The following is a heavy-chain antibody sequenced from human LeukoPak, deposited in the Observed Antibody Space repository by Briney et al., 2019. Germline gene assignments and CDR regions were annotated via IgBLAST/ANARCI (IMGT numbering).Heavy chain of an antibody. CDR1: GFTFSSYR. Sequence: GGSLRLSCAASGFTFSSYRMNWVRQAPGKGLEWVSSISSSSSYIYYADSVKGRFTISRDNAKNSLYLQMNSLRAEDTAVYYCARGYSSSWSIFDYWGQGTLVTVSS. D-gene: IGHD6-13*01. CDR2: ISSSSSYI. V-gene: IGHV3-21*01. CDR3: ARGYSSSWSIFDY. J-gene: IGHJ4*02.